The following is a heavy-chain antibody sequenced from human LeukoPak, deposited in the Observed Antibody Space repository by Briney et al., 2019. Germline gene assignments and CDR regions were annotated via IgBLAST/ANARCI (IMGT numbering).Heavy chain of an antibody. Sequence: KSSQTLSLTCTVSGGSISSGDYYWSWIRQPPGKGLEWIGYIYYSGSTYYNPSLKSRVTISVNTSKNQFSLKLSSVTAADTAVYYCARYSGYDDGYDYWCQGTLVTVSS. CDR3: ARYSGYDDGYDY. J-gene: IGHJ4*02. V-gene: IGHV4-30-4*01. D-gene: IGHD5-12*01. CDR1: GGSISSGDYY. CDR2: IYYSGST.